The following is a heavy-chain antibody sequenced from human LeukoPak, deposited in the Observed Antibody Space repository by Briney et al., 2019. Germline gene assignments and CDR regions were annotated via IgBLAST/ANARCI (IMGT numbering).Heavy chain of an antibody. CDR3: ARAPATLQFGYYYYYMDV. V-gene: IGHV4-59*01. CDR2: IYYSGST. J-gene: IGHJ6*03. Sequence: PSETLSLTCTVSGGSISTYYWSWIRQPPGKGLEWIGYIYYSGSTNYNPSLKSRVTISVDTSKNQFSLNLSSVTAADTAVYYCARAPATLQFGYYYYYMDVWGKGTTVTVSS. CDR1: GGSISTYY. D-gene: IGHD3-16*01.